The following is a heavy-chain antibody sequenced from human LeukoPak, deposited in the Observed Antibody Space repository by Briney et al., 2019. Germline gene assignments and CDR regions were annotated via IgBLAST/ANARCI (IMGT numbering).Heavy chain of an antibody. CDR1: GGSISSSSYY. V-gene: IGHV4-39*01. Sequence: SETLTLTCTVSGGSISSSSYYWGWIRQPPGKGLEWIGSIYYSGSTYYNPSLKSRVTISVDTSKNQFSLKLSSVTAADTAVYYCARRAATQFDYWGQGTLVTVSS. CDR3: ARRAATQFDY. J-gene: IGHJ4*02. CDR2: IYYSGST. D-gene: IGHD1-26*01.